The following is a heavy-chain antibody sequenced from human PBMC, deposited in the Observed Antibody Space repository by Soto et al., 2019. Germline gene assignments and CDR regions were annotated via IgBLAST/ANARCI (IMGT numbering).Heavy chain of an antibody. V-gene: IGHV3-30*18. CDR1: GFTFSSYG. J-gene: IGHJ4*02. D-gene: IGHD2-15*01. Sequence: HPGGSLRLSCAASGFTFSSYGMHWVRQAPGKGLEWVAVISYDGSNKYYADSVKGRFTISRDNSKNTLYLQMNSLRAEDTAVYYCAKCGNGLMTLYYFDYWGQGTLVTVSS. CDR3: AKCGNGLMTLYYFDY. CDR2: ISYDGSNK.